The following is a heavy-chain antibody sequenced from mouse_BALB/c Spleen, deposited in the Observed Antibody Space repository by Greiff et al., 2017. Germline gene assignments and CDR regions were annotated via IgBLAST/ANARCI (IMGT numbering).Heavy chain of an antibody. CDR2: IYPGDGDT. D-gene: IGHD1-1*01. CDR3: ARSPRYYGSSYGYFDV. J-gene: IGHJ1*01. V-gene: IGHV1-82*01. Sequence: QVQLKESGPELVKPGASVKISCKASGYAFSSSWMNWVKQRPGQGLEWIGRIYPGDGDTNYNGKFKGKATLTADKSSSTAYMQLSSLTSVDSAVYFCARSPRYYGSSYGYFDVWGAGTTVTVSS. CDR1: GYAFSSSW.